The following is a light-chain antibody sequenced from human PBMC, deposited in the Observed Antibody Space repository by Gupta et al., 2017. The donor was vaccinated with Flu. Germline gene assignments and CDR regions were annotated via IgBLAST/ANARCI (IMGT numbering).Light chain of an antibody. J-gene: IGKJ1*01. Sequence: ELVLTQSPATLSLSPGERATLSCRASQSVSSYLAWYQQKPGQAPRLLIYDASNRATGIPARFSGSGSGTDFTLTISSLEPEDFAVYYCQQRSNWSRTFGQGTKVEIK. V-gene: IGKV3-11*01. CDR3: QQRSNWSRT. CDR2: DAS. CDR1: QSVSSY.